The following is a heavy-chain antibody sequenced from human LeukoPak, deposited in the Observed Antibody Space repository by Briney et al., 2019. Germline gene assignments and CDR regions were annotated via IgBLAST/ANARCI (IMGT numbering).Heavy chain of an antibody. CDR3: ARVPYPSHDGYPAPLDY. CDR1: GGTFSSYA. D-gene: IGHD3-22*01. CDR2: IIPIFGTA. V-gene: IGHV1-69*01. J-gene: IGHJ4*02. Sequence: ASVKVSCKASGGTFSSYAISWVRQAPGQGLEWMGGIIPIFGTANYAQKFQGRVTITADESTSTAYMELSSLRSEDTAVYCCARVPYPSHDGYPAPLDYWGQGTLVTVSS.